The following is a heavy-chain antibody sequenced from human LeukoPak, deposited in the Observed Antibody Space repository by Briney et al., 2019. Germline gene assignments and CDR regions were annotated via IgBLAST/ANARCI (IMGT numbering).Heavy chain of an antibody. V-gene: IGHV4-34*01. CDR2: INHSGST. CDR1: GGSFSGYY. J-gene: IGHJ3*02. Sequence: SETLSLTCAVYGGSFSGYYWSWIRQPPGKGLEWIGEINHSGSTNYNPSLKSRVTISVDTSKNQFSLKLSSVTAADTAVYYCARVSPLRWRTPERAFDIWGQGTMVTVSS. D-gene: IGHD2-21*01. CDR3: ARVSPLRWRTPERAFDI.